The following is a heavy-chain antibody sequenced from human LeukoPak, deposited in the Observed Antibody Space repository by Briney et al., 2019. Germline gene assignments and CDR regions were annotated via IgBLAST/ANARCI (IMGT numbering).Heavy chain of an antibody. D-gene: IGHD3-3*01. J-gene: IGHJ6*03. V-gene: IGHV4-38-2*01. CDR3: ARQSYYDFYMDV. Sequence: SETLSLTCAMSGYSISSGYYWGWIRQPPGKGLEWIGSIYHSGSTYYDPSLKSRVTISVDTSKNQFSLKLSSVTAADTAVYYCARQSYYDFYMDVWGKGTTVTVPS. CDR1: GYSISSGYY. CDR2: IYHSGST.